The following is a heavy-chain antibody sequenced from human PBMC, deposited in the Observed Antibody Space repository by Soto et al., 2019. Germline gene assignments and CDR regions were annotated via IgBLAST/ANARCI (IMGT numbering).Heavy chain of an antibody. CDR2: ISSSSSYI. J-gene: IGHJ6*02. Sequence: PGGSLRLSCAASGFTFSSYSMNWVRQAPGKGLEWVSSISSSSSYIYYADSARGRFTISRDNAKNSLYLQMNSLRAEDTAVYYCARDYYDSSGYYYYYGMDVWGQGTTVTVSS. CDR3: ARDYYDSSGYYYYYGMDV. D-gene: IGHD3-22*01. CDR1: GFTFSSYS. V-gene: IGHV3-21*01.